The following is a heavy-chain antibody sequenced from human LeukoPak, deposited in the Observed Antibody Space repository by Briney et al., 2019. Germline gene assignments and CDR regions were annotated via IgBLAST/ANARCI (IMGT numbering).Heavy chain of an antibody. Sequence: AETLSHTCGVWGGSFNSYYWPWIRQPPPKGLEWIGEINQSGSTTYKPSLKSRVTISVDTSKNQFSLKLSSVTAADTAVYFCARQDYSNGCFDPWGQGTLVTVSS. CDR3: ARQDYSNGCFDP. CDR2: INQSGST. J-gene: IGHJ5*02. D-gene: IGHD4-11*01. V-gene: IGHV4-34*01. CDR1: GGSFNSYY.